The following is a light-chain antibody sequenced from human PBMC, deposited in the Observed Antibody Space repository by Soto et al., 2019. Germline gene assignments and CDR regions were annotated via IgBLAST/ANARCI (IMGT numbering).Light chain of an antibody. J-gene: IGKJ1*01. CDR1: QSVSSNY. CDR2: DVS. CDR3: QQYGRSPT. V-gene: IGKV3-20*01. Sequence: EIVLTQSPGTLSLSPGERATLSCRSSQSVSSNYLAGYKQKPDQAPRLVIYDVSGRATGIPDRFSGSGSGTDFTLTISRLEPEDFAVYYCQQYGRSPTFGQGTKVEIK.